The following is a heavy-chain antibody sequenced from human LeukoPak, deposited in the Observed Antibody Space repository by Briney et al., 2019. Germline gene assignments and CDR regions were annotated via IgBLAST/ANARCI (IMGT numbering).Heavy chain of an antibody. Sequence: GGSLRLSCAASGFTFSSYSMNWVRQAPGKGLEWVSYISSSSSTIYYADSVKGRFTISRDNAKNSLYLQMNSLRAEDTAVYYCARGEYYASSGSLDYWGQGTLVTVSS. V-gene: IGHV3-48*01. CDR3: ARGEYYASSGSLDY. CDR1: GFTFSSYS. CDR2: ISSSSSTI. D-gene: IGHD3-22*01. J-gene: IGHJ4*02.